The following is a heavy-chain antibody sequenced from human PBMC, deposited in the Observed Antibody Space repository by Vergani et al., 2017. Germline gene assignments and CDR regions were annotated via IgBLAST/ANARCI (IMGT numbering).Heavy chain of an antibody. CDR1: GFKFSDHY. CDR2: ISPGASTV. J-gene: IGHJ6*02. CDR3: AKSPGISTTRHYYTMDV. D-gene: IGHD1-1*01. V-gene: IGHV3-11*04. Sequence: LEESGGGSVKPGGSLRLSCAASGFKFSDHYMSRIRQAPGKGLEWVSHISPGASTVSYTDSVTGRFTVSRDNDNNSLTLEMTTLRVEDTAVYYCAKSPGISTTRHYYTMDVWSQGTTVTVSS.